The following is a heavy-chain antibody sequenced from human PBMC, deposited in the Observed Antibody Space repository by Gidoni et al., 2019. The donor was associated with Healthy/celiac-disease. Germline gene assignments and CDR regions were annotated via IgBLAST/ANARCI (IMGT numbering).Heavy chain of an antibody. D-gene: IGHD1-26*01. CDR2: IWYDGSNQ. CDR1: GFTFSSYG. Sequence: VQRVESGGGVVQPGGSLRLACDASGFTFSSYGMHWVRQAPGKGLEWVAVIWYDGSNQYYADSVKCRFTISRDNSKNTLYLQMNSLRAEDTAVYYCARDRIGSIGPWGQGTLVTVSS. V-gene: IGHV3-33*01. J-gene: IGHJ5*02. CDR3: ARDRIGSIGP.